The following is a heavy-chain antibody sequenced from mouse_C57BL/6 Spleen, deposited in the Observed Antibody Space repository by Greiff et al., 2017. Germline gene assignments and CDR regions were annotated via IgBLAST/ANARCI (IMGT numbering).Heavy chain of an antibody. CDR3: ARDYYYGSYWYFDV. D-gene: IGHD1-1*01. CDR2: ISSGSSTI. V-gene: IGHV5-17*01. CDR1: GFTFSDYG. Sequence: EVQRVESGGGLVKPGGSLKLSCAASGFTFSDYGMHWVRQAPEKGLEWVAYISSGSSTIYYADTVKGRFTISRDNAKNTLFLQMTSLRSEDTAMYYCARDYYYGSYWYFDVWGTGTTVTVSS. J-gene: IGHJ1*03.